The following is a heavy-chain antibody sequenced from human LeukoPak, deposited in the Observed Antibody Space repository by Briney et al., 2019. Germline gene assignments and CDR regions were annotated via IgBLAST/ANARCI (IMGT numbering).Heavy chain of an antibody. CDR3: ERDRSGTYYTFDV. V-gene: IGHV4-59*13. Sequence: SETLSLTCSVSGGSIGSSFWNWIRLSPGKGLEWIGYISYSGRTNYSPSLKSRVTISIDTSKNQLSLTLPSVTGADTALYYCERDRSGTYYTFDVWGQGTMVSVSA. J-gene: IGHJ3*01. D-gene: IGHD1-26*01. CDR1: GGSIGSSF. CDR2: ISYSGRT.